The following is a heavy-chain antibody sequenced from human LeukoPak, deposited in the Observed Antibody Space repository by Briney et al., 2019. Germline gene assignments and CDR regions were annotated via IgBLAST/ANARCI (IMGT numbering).Heavy chain of an antibody. CDR1: GFTFSDYE. D-gene: IGHD2-21*01. V-gene: IGHV3-48*03. Sequence: GGSLRLSCAASGFTFSDYEMNWVRQAPGKGLDWLSYISRSGTTIYYADSVKGRFTISRDNAKNSLYLQMNSLRAEDTAVYYCARDLGILSVPMPDYWGQGILVTVSS. J-gene: IGHJ4*02. CDR2: ISRSGTTI. CDR3: ARDLGILSVPMPDY.